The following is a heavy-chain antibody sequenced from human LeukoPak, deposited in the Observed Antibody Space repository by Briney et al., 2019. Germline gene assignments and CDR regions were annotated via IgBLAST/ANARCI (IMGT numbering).Heavy chain of an antibody. CDR2: IYYSGST. CDR1: GGSISSSSYY. Sequence: SETLSLTCTVSGGSISSSSYYWGWIRHPPGKGLEWIGSIYYSGSTYYNPSLKSRVTISVDTSKNQSSLKLSSVTAADTAVYYCARRGYCGGDCYFDAFDIWGQGTMVTVSS. CDR3: ARRGYCGGDCYFDAFDI. V-gene: IGHV4-39*01. J-gene: IGHJ3*02. D-gene: IGHD2-21*02.